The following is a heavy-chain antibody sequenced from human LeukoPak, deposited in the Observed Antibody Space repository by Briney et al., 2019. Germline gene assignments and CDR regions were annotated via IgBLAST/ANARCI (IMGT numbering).Heavy chain of an antibody. J-gene: IGHJ4*02. Sequence: SETLSLTCTVSGGSISSYYWSWIRQPPGKGLEWIGYIYDSGSTNYNPSLKSRVTISVDRSKNQFSLKVSSVTAADTAVYYCARGSSSWSYWGQGTLVTVSS. CDR2: IYDSGST. D-gene: IGHD6-13*01. CDR1: GGSISSYY. V-gene: IGHV4-59*01. CDR3: ARGSSSWSY.